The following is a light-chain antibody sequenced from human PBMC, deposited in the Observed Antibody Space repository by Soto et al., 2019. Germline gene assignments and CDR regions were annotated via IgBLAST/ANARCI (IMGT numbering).Light chain of an antibody. CDR3: QQYASSSLMYT. V-gene: IGKV3-20*01. J-gene: IGKJ2*01. Sequence: IVLTQSPGTLSLSPGERATLSCRASQRVTSSYLAWYQQKPGQAPRLLIYGASSRATGIPDRFSGSGSGTDFSLTISRLESEDLAVYYCQQYASSSLMYTFGQGTKLEIK. CDR1: QRVTSSY. CDR2: GAS.